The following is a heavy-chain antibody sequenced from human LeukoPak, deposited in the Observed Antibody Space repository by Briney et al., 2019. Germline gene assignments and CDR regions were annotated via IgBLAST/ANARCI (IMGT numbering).Heavy chain of an antibody. J-gene: IGHJ4*02. CDR1: GFTFSNYV. CDR2: VSYDGSSP. D-gene: IGHD1-26*01. CDR3: ARERVGTAETFDN. V-gene: IGHV3-30-3*01. Sequence: GGSLRLSCAASGFTFSNYVMHWVRQAPGKGLEWVAVVSYDGSSPYHADSVRGRFSISSDHSENTVYLQMDSLGVEDTAVYYCARERVGTAETFDNWGQGTLVTVST.